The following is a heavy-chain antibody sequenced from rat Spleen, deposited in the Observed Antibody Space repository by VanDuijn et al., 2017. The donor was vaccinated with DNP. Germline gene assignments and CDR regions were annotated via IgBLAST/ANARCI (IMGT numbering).Heavy chain of an antibody. CDR2: IIYDGSRT. J-gene: IGHJ2*01. CDR3: TRLAILRVYLRYYFDY. Sequence: EVQLVESGGGLVQPGRSLKLSCAASGFTFSDYAMAWVRQAPEKGLEWVATIIYDGSRTYYRDSVKGRFTISRDNAKSTLYLQMDSLRSEDTATYYCTRLAILRVYLRYYFDYWGQGVMVTVSS. V-gene: IGHV5-17*01. CDR1: GFTFSDYA. D-gene: IGHD1-9*01.